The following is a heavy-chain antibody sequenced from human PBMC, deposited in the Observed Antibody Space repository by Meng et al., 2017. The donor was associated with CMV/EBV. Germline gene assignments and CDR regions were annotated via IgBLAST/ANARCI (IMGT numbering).Heavy chain of an antibody. CDR1: GFTFSSYA. Sequence: GGSLRLSCAASGFTFSSYAMSRVRQAPGKGLEWVSAISGSGGSTYYADSVKGRFTISRDNSKNTLYLQMNSLRAEDTAVYYCAKSGELQYYFDYWGQGTLVTVSS. CDR3: AKSGELQYYFDY. J-gene: IGHJ4*02. V-gene: IGHV3-23*01. D-gene: IGHD1-26*01. CDR2: ISGSGGST.